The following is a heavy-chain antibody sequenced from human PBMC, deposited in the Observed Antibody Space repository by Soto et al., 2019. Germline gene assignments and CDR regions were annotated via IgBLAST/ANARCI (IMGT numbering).Heavy chain of an antibody. CDR2: ISGSGFKK. CDR3: AKNQGVELVPLATVDWFDP. V-gene: IGHV3-23*01. Sequence: VSLRLSCAASGFIFENFGMSWVRQAPGKGLEWISSISGSGFKKYYADSVKGRFTISRDNSKSTVYLELNNLSAEDTAVYHCAKNQGVELVPLATVDWFDPWGQGSVVTVSS. CDR1: GFIFENFG. J-gene: IGHJ5*02. D-gene: IGHD1-26*01.